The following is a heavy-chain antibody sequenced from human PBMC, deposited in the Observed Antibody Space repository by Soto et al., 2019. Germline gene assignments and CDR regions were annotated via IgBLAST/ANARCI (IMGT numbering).Heavy chain of an antibody. CDR3: PSGGCPNWPSNP. D-gene: IGHD1-1*01. CDR2: INSDGSST. J-gene: IGHJ2*01. V-gene: IGHV3-74*01. CDR1: GFTFSSYW. Sequence: EVQLVESGGGLVQPGGSLRLSCAASGFTFSSYWMHWVRQAPGKGLVWVSRINSDGSSTNYADSVKGRFTISRDNAKNARYRQMNRLGAVDTSVYYCPSGGCPNWPSNPWARAPLVTVPS.